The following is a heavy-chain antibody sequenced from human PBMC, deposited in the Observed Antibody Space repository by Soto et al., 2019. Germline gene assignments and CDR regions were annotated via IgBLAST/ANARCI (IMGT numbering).Heavy chain of an antibody. Sequence: PSETLSLTCAVYGGSFSGYYWSWIRQPPGKGLEWIGEINHSGSTNYNPSLKSRVTISVDTSKNQFSLKLSSVTAADTAVYYCARGYCSSTSCYAQMGNYYYYMDVWGKGTTVTVSS. J-gene: IGHJ6*03. CDR1: GGSFSGYY. CDR3: ARGYCSSTSCYAQMGNYYYYMDV. V-gene: IGHV4-34*01. CDR2: INHSGST. D-gene: IGHD2-2*01.